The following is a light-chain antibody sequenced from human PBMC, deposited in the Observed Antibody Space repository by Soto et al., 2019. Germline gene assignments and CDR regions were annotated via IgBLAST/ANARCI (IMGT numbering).Light chain of an antibody. CDR2: DAS. Sequence: TQSPSTLSASVGDTVTITCRASQSVAKFLAWYQQKGGQAPRLLIFDASTRATGIPDRFNATGSGRAFTLTISSLEREDFAVYYCQQRPNWPLTFGGGTKVEVK. CDR3: QQRPNWPLT. V-gene: IGKV3-11*02. J-gene: IGKJ4*02. CDR1: QSVAKF.